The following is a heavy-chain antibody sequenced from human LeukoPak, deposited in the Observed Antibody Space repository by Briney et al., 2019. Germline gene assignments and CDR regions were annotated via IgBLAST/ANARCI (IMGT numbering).Heavy chain of an antibody. CDR1: GFTFSSYA. J-gene: IGHJ3*02. CDR3: VSIAAAGTSAFDI. D-gene: IGHD6-13*01. V-gene: IGHV3-23*01. Sequence: GGSLRLSCAASGFTFSSYAMSWVRQAPGKGLEWVSAISGSGGSTYYADSVKGRFTISRDNSKNTLYLQMNSLRAEDTAVYYCVSIAAAGTSAFDIWGQGTMVTVSS. CDR2: ISGSGGST.